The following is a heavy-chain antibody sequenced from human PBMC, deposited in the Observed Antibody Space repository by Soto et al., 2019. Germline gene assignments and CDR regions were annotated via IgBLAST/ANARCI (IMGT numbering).Heavy chain of an antibody. D-gene: IGHD6-13*01. Sequence: ASVKVSCKASGYTFTGYYMHWVRQAPGQGLEWMGWINPNSGGTNYAQKFQGRVTMTRDTSISTAYMELSRLRSDDTAVYYCARDQGRGSSWYSSYYYGMDVWGQGTTVTVS. CDR3: ARDQGRGSSWYSSYYYGMDV. V-gene: IGHV1-2*02. J-gene: IGHJ6*02. CDR1: GYTFTGYY. CDR2: INPNSGGT.